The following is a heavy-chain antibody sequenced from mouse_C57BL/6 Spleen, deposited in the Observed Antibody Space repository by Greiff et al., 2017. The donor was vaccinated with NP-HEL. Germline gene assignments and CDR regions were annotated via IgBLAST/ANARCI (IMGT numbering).Heavy chain of an antibody. CDR3: ARKGYYGSGKNAMDY. Sequence: QVQLQQSGAELARPGASVKLSCKASGYTFTSYGISWVKQRTGQGLEWIGEISPRSGNTYYIEQFKGKATLTADKSSSTAYMELRSLTSEDSAVYFWARKGYYGSGKNAMDYWGQGTSVTVSS. CDR1: GYTFTSYG. D-gene: IGHD1-1*01. V-gene: IGHV1-81*01. J-gene: IGHJ4*01. CDR2: ISPRSGNT.